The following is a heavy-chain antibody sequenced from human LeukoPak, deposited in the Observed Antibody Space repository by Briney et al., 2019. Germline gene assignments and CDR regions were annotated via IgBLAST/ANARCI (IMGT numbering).Heavy chain of an antibody. CDR1: GFTFSSYA. V-gene: IGHV3-23*01. CDR3: AKDPSYSSSSGY. CDR2: ISGSGGST. Sequence: GGSLRLSCAASGFTFSSYAMSWVRQAPGKGLEWVSAISGSGGSTYYADSVKGRFTISRDNSKHTLYLQMNSLRAEDTAVYYCAKDPSYSSSSGYWGQGTLVTVSS. J-gene: IGHJ4*02. D-gene: IGHD6-6*01.